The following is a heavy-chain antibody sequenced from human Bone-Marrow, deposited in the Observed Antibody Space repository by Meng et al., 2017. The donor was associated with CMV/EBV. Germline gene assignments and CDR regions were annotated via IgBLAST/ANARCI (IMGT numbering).Heavy chain of an antibody. D-gene: IGHD2-15*01. V-gene: IGHV1-46*01. Sequence: YYMHWVRQAPGQGLEWMGIINPSGGSTSYAQKFQGRVTMTRDTSTSTVYMELSSLRSEDTAVYYCARASSRYCSGGSCYSGGWFDPWGQGTLVTVSS. CDR2: INPSGGST. J-gene: IGHJ5*02. CDR1: YY. CDR3: ARASSRYCSGGSCYSGGWFDP.